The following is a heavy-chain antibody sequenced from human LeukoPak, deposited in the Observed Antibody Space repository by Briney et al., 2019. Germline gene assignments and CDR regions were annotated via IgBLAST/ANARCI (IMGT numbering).Heavy chain of an antibody. V-gene: IGHV4-34*01. CDR3: ARGLDTYKSGLD. J-gene: IGHJ4*02. Sequence: SETLSLTCAVYGGSFSGYYCTWIRQPPGKGLEWIGEIHPSGGTNYNSSLMNRVTISLDTSKNQFSLKLSSVTAADTAVYFCARGLDTYKSGLDWGQGTLVTVSP. CDR2: IHPSGGT. CDR1: GGSFSGYY. D-gene: IGHD1-26*01.